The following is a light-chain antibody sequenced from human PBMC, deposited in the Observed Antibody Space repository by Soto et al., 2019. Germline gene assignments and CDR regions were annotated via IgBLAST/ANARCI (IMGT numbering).Light chain of an antibody. J-gene: IGKJ2*01. CDR3: QHYNSYSYT. CDR2: DAF. CDR1: QSISSW. Sequence: DIQMTQSPSTLSASVGDIVTITCRASQSISSWLAWYQQKPGKAPKILIYDAFSLESGVPSRFSGSGSGTEFTLTISSLQPDDFATYYCQHYNSYSYTFGQGTKLEIK. V-gene: IGKV1-5*01.